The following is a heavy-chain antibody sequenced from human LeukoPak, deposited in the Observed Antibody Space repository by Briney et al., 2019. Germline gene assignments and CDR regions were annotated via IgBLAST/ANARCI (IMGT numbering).Heavy chain of an antibody. J-gene: IGHJ4*02. V-gene: IGHV4-38-2*01. CDR1: GYSISSGYY. Sequence: SETLSLTCAVSGYSISSGYYWGWIRQPPGKGLEWIGSVYHSGSTYYNPSLKSRVTISVDTSKNQFSLKLSSVTAADTAVYYCARGGRPWERLFDYWGQGTLVTVSS. CDR2: VYHSGST. D-gene: IGHD1-26*01. CDR3: ARGGRPWERLFDY.